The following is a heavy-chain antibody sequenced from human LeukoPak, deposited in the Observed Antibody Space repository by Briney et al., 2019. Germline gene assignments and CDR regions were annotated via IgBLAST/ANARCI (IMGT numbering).Heavy chain of an antibody. Sequence: PSETLSLTCAVSGGSISSGGYSWSWIRQPPGKGLEWIGYIYYNGSTTYNPSLKSRITISVDTSKNQFSLKLSSVTAADTAIYYCAKATVGFDYWGQGTLVTVSS. CDR2: IYYNGST. D-gene: IGHD4-23*01. CDR3: AKATVGFDY. J-gene: IGHJ4*02. CDR1: GGSISSGGYS. V-gene: IGHV4-61*08.